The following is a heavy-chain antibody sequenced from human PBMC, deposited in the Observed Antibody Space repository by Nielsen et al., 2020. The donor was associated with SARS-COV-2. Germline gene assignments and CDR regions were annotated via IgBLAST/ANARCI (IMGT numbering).Heavy chain of an antibody. V-gene: IGHV3-7*02. D-gene: IGHD3-22*01. CDR3: VRVRDDGYYYDTGPFDY. CDR1: GFTFSHYA. Sequence: GESLKISCAASGFTFSHYALHWVRQAPGKGLEWVANINQDLSTAYYVDSVKGRFTISRDKAENTLYLQMDGLRADDTAVYYCVRVRDDGYYYDTGPFDYWGQGTLVTVSS. CDR2: INQDLSTA. J-gene: IGHJ4*02.